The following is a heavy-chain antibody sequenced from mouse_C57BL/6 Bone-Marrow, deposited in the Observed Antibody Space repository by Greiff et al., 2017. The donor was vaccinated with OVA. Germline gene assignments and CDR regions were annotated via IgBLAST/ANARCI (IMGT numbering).Heavy chain of an antibody. V-gene: IGHV1-42*01. D-gene: IGHD1-1*01. Sequence: EVKLQESGPELVKPGASVKISCKASGYSFTGYYMNWVKQSPEKSLEWIGEINPSTGGTTYNQKFKAKATLTVDKSSSTAYMQLKSLTSEDSAVYYCARRGLYYVRYFDVWGTGTTVTVSS. CDR3: ARRGLYYVRYFDV. J-gene: IGHJ1*03. CDR1: GYSFTGYY. CDR2: INPSTGGT.